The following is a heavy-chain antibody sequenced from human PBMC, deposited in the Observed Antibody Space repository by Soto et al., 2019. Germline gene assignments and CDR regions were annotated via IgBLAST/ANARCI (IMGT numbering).Heavy chain of an antibody. Sequence: ASVKVSCKASGYTFTSYGISCVRQAPGEGLEWMGWISAYNGTIYYADSVKGRFTISRDNAKNSLYLQMNSLRDEDTAVYYCARDVSGLNWFDPWGQGTLVTVSS. CDR3: ARDVSGLNWFDP. V-gene: IGHV1-18*01. CDR1: GYTFTSYG. D-gene: IGHD5-12*01. CDR2: ISAYNGTI. J-gene: IGHJ5*02.